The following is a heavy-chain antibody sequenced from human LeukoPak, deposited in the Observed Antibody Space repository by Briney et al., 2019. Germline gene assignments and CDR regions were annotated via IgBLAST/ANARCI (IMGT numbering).Heavy chain of an antibody. V-gene: IGHV3-7*01. CDR1: GFTFSDYW. CDR3: ARATIFGVVSALGPLDS. J-gene: IGHJ4*02. Sequence: GGSLRLSCAASGFTFSDYWMTWVRQAPGRGLECMANIKEDGSETYYVDSVKGRFTISRDNAKNSLYLQMNSLRAEDTAVYYCARATIFGVVSALGPLDSWGQGTLVTVSS. D-gene: IGHD3-3*01. CDR2: IKEDGSET.